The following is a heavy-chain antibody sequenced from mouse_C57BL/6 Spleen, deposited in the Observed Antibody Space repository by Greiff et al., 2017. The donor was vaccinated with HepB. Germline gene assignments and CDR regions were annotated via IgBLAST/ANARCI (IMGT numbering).Heavy chain of an antibody. CDR1: GYTFTSYW. D-gene: IGHD1-1*01. CDR3: ARRPPYYYGSSYYYAMDY. V-gene: IGHV1-69*01. Sequence: QVQLKQPGAELVMPGASVKLSCKASGYTFTSYWMHWVKQRPGQGLEWIGEIDPSDSYTNYNQKFKGKSTLTVDKSSSTAYMQLSSLTSEDSAVYYCARRPPYYYGSSYYYAMDYWGQGTSVTVSS. CDR2: IDPSDSYT. J-gene: IGHJ4*01.